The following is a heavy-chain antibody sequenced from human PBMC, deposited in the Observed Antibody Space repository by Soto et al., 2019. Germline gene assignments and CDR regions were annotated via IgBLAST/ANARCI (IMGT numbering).Heavy chain of an antibody. CDR2: IWDDGSNK. V-gene: IGHV3-33*01. CDR3: ARPPVPKIYWYFDL. D-gene: IGHD6-6*01. Sequence: QVQLVESGGGVVQPGRSLRLSCAASGFTFSNCGMHWVRQAPGRGLEWVAVIWDDGSNKYYTDSVKGRFTISRDNSKNTLYLQMNSLRVEDTAVYYCARPPVPKIYWYFDLWGRGTRVAVSS. CDR1: GFTFSNCG. J-gene: IGHJ2*01.